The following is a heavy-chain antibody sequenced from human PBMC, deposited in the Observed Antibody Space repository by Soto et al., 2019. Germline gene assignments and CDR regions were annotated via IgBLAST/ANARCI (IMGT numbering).Heavy chain of an antibody. CDR1: GFTFSNYW. CDR3: ARGGSSRPFDS. D-gene: IGHD1-26*01. CDR2: ARDTANSYTT. Sequence: EAHLVESGGDLVQPGGSLRLSCAVSGFTFSNYWMHWVRQAPGKGLEWIGRARDTANSYTTEYAASVKGRFTLSSDDSQNSLYHLMDSLKTADPAVYSCARGGSSRPFDSCGQRTLVTVSS. V-gene: IGHV3-72*01. J-gene: IGHJ5*01.